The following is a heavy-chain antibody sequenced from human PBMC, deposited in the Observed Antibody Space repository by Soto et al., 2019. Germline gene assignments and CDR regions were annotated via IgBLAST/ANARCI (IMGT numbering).Heavy chain of an antibody. Sequence: ASVKVSCKASGYTFTGYYMHWVRQAPGQGLEWMGWINPNSGGTNYAQKFQGWVTMTRDTSISTAYMELSRLRSDDTAVYYCARDRLRFLEWFPQEEYYYYGMDVWGQGTTVTVSS. CDR1: GYTFTGYY. CDR2: INPNSGGT. J-gene: IGHJ6*02. D-gene: IGHD3-3*01. V-gene: IGHV1-2*04. CDR3: ARDRLRFLEWFPQEEYYYYGMDV.